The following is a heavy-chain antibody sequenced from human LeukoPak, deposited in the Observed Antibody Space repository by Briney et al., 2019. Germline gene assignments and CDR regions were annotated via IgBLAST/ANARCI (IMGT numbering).Heavy chain of an antibody. D-gene: IGHD6-19*01. CDR1: GFSFGSYG. V-gene: IGHV3-30*03. CDR2: ISHEGSAK. J-gene: IGHJ4*02. Sequence: PGGSLRLSCAASGFSFGSYGMHWVRQAPGKGLEWLAVISHEGSAKYHANSVRGRFTISRDNSKNMVYLQMNSLRAEDTAVYYCARTREQWQVLDYWGQGTLVIVSS. CDR3: ARTREQWQVLDY.